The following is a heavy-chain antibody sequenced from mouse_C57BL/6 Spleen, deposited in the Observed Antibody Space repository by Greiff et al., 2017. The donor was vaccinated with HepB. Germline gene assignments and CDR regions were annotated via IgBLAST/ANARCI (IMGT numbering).Heavy chain of an antibody. CDR1: GFSLTSYG. CDR2: IWRGGST. J-gene: IGHJ4*01. CDR3: AKKNSNYDGNYAMDY. D-gene: IGHD2-5*01. V-gene: IGHV2-5*01. Sequence: VKVVESGPGLVQPSQSLSITCTVSGFSLTSYGVHWVRQSPGKGLEWLGVIWRGGSTDYNAAFMSRLSITKDNSKSQVFFKMNSLQADDTAIYYCAKKNSNYDGNYAMDYWGQGTSVTVSS.